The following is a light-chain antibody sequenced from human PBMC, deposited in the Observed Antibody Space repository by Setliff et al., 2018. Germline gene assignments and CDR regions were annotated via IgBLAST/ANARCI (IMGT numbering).Light chain of an antibody. V-gene: IGLV1-44*01. J-gene: IGLJ1*01. CDR3: SSYTSGSTYV. CDR2: TNN. Sequence: QSVLTQPPSASGTPGQRVTISCSGTSSNIGSNTVNWYQQFPGTAPKLLIQTNNQRHSGVPDRFSGSKSGASASLAISGLQSGDEADYFCSSYTSGSTYVFGTGTKVTVL. CDR1: SSNIGSNT.